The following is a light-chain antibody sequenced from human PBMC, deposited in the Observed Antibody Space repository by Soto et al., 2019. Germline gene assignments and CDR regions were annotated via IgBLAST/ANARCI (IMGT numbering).Light chain of an antibody. J-gene: IGKJ5*01. CDR1: QSVSSY. Sequence: EIVLTQSPATLSLSPGERDTFACRASQSVSSYLAWYQQKPGQAPRLLIYDASHRATGIAARFRGSGSRTDFTLTISSLQPEDFAVYYCQQHNKWPPSNTFGQGTRLEIK. CDR2: DAS. V-gene: IGKV3-11*01. CDR3: QQHNKWPPSNT.